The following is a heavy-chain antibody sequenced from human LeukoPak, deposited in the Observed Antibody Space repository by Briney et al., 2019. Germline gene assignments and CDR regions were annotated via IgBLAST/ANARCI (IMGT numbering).Heavy chain of an antibody. CDR3: AKDAGEWELLSFDY. CDR2: ISGSGGST. CDR1: GFTFSSYA. D-gene: IGHD1-26*01. J-gene: IGHJ4*02. V-gene: IGHV3-23*01. Sequence: GGSLRLSCAASGFTFSSYAMSWVRQAPGKGLEWVSAISGSGGSTYYADSVKGRLTISRVNSKNTLYLQMNSLRAEDTAVYYCAKDAGEWELLSFDYWGQGTLVTVSS.